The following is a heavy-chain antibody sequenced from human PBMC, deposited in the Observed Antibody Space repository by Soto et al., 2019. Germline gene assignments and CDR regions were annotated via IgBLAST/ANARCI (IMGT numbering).Heavy chain of an antibody. CDR3: AGGGAGSSWYFVYYGMDV. CDR1: GFTFSSYE. Sequence: QPGGSLRLSCAASGFTFSSYEMNWVRQAPGKGEWVSYISSSGSTIYYADSVKGRFTISRDNAKNSLYLQMNSLRAEDTAVYYCAGGGAGSSWYFVYYGMDVWGQGTTVTVSS. D-gene: IGHD6-13*01. CDR2: ISSSGSTI. V-gene: IGHV3-48*03. J-gene: IGHJ6*02.